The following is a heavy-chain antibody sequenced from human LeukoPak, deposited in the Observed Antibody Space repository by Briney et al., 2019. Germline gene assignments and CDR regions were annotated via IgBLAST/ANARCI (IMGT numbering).Heavy chain of an antibody. CDR1: GFTFSNYT. Sequence: GGSLRLSCAASGFTFSNYTMNWVRQAPGKGLEWVSSISSISSYIYYADSVKGRFTISRDNAKNSLYLQMNSLRAEDTALYYCAKGVGPIRYYYYYYGMDVWGQGTTVTVSS. V-gene: IGHV3-21*04. CDR2: ISSISSYI. D-gene: IGHD1-26*01. J-gene: IGHJ6*02. CDR3: AKGVGPIRYYYYYYGMDV.